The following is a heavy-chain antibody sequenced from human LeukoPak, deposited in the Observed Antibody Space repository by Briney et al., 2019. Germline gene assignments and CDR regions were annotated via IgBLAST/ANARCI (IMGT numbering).Heavy chain of an antibody. CDR2: IRSKAYGGTT. D-gene: IGHD4-23*01. CDR3: TRAIAKLLIDY. J-gene: IGHJ4*02. CDR1: GFTFSSYW. Sequence: PGGSLRLSCAASGFTFSSYWMSWFRQAPGKGLEWVGFIRSKAYGGTTEYAASVKGRFTISRDDSKSIAYLQMNSLKTEDTAVYYCTRAIAKLLIDYWGQGTLVTVSS. V-gene: IGHV3-49*03.